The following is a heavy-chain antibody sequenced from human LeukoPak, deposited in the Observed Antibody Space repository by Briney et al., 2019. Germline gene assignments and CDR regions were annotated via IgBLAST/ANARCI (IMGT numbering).Heavy chain of an antibody. CDR1: GFSLSTSGVG. Sequence: SGPTLATPTPTLTPTCTFSGFSLSTSGVGVGWIRQPPGKALERLALIYWNDDKRYSPSLKSRLTVTKDTSKNQVFLTMTNMDPVDTATYYCARDPDFWGQGTLVTVSS. CDR2: IYWNDDK. J-gene: IGHJ4*02. V-gene: IGHV2-5*01. CDR3: ARDPDF.